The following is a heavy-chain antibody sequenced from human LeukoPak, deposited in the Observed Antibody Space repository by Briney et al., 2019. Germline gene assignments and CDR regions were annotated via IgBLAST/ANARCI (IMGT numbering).Heavy chain of an antibody. J-gene: IGHJ4*02. V-gene: IGHV3-7*03. CDR1: GFTFGNAW. D-gene: IGHD1-1*01. CDR3: ARDRDGKDY. Sequence: GGSLRLSCAASGFTFGNAWMSWVRQAPGKGLEWVANIGQDGTEKHHVDSVRGRFTISRDNAKNSVFLQMNSLRAEDTAVYYCARDRDGKDYWGQGTLVTVSS. CDR2: IGQDGTEK.